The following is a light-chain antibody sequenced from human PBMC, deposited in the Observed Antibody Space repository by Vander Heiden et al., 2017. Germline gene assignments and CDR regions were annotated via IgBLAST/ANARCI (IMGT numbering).Light chain of an antibody. CDR2: AAS. Sequence: DIQVTQSPSFLSASVGDTVTITCRASQGINSYLTWYQQQPAKAPKLLLYAASTLQGGVLSRFSGSGSCTEFTLTISSLQPEDFATYFCQQVNTYPYTFGQGTKLE. CDR1: QGINSY. J-gene: IGKJ2*01. V-gene: IGKV1-9*01. CDR3: QQVNTYPYT.